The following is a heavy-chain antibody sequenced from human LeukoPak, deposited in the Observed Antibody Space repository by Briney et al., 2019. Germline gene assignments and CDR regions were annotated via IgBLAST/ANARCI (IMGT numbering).Heavy chain of an antibody. J-gene: IGHJ1*01. CDR1: GFIFSNYW. CDR2: IKTDASEK. D-gene: IGHD4-11*01. Sequence: GGSLRLSCETSGFIFSNYWMTWVRQAPGKGLEWVANIKTDASEKYYADSVKGRFTTSRDNAKISLYLQMNSLRVEDTAVYYCATYSTRNAREFQSWGQGTLGTASS. V-gene: IGHV3-7*01. CDR3: ATYSTRNAREFQS.